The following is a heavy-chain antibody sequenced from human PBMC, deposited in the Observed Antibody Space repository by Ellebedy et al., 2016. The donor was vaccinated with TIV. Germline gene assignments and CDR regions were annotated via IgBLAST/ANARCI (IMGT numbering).Heavy chain of an antibody. V-gene: IGHV3-33*01. D-gene: IGHD6-13*01. J-gene: IGHJ4*02. CDR2: IWYDGGNK. CDR3: ARGAMAAAGDDY. Sequence: GESLKISCAASGFTFSSYGMHWVRQAPGKGLEWVAVIWYDGGNKYYAHSVKGRFTISRDNAKKSLYLQMNSLRAEDTAVYYCARGAMAAAGDDYWGQGTLVTVSS. CDR1: GFTFSSYG.